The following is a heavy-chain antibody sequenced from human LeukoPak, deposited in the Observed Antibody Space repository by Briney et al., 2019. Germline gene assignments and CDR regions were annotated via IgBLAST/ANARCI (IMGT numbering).Heavy chain of an antibody. CDR3: ARDNSVRDTAWWFDP. Sequence: ASVKVSCKASGYTFTSYYMHWVRQAPGQGLEWMGIINPSGGSTSYAQKFQGRVTLTRDVSTSTDYLELSSLRSEDTAVYYCARDNSVRDTAWWFDPWGQGTLVTVSS. V-gene: IGHV1-46*01. CDR2: INPSGGST. CDR1: GYTFTSYY. D-gene: IGHD2-21*02. J-gene: IGHJ5*02.